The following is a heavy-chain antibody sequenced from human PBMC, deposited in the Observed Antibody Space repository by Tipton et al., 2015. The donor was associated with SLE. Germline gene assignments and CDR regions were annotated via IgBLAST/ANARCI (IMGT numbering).Heavy chain of an antibody. CDR2: IYYSGST. CDR3: ARSDSAIAVAGQALDI. J-gene: IGHJ3*02. CDR1: GGSISSSSYY. Sequence: TLSLTCTVSGGSISSSSYYWGWIRQPPGKGLEWIGSIYYSGSTNYNPSLKSRVTISVDTSKNQFSLKLSSVTAADTAVYYCARSDSAIAVAGQALDIWGQGTMVTVSS. D-gene: IGHD6-19*01. V-gene: IGHV4-39*07.